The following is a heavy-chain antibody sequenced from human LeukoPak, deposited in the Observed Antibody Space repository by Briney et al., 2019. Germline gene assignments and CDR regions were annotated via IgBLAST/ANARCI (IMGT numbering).Heavy chain of an antibody. CDR1: GGSISSSSYY. Sequence: SETLSLTCTVSGGSISSSSYYRGWIRQPPGKGLEWIGSIYYSGSTYYNPSLKSRVTISVDTSKNQFSLKLSSVTAADTAVYYCARQPKQWPSANWFDPWGQGTLVTVSS. CDR3: ARQPKQWPSANWFDP. CDR2: IYYSGST. D-gene: IGHD6-19*01. J-gene: IGHJ5*02. V-gene: IGHV4-39*01.